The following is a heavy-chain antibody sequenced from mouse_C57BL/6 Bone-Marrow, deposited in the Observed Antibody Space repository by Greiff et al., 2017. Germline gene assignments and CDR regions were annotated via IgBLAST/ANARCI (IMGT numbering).Heavy chain of an antibody. D-gene: IGHD2-4*01. Sequence: VKVVGSGEGLVKPGGSLKLSCAASGFTFSRYTMSWVRQTPGKRLEWVATISGGGGNTYYPDSVTGRFTITRDNAKNTLYLQMSSLRSEDTALYYCARRGITRDDFDYWGQGTPLTVSA. CDR1: GFTFSRYT. CDR3: ARRGITRDDFDY. J-gene: IGHJ2*01. V-gene: IGHV5-9*01. CDR2: ISGGGGNT.